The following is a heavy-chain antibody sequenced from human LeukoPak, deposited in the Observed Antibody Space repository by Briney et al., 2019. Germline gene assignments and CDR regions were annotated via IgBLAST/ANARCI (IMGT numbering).Heavy chain of an antibody. CDR1: GVSISSFY. D-gene: IGHD5-24*01. Sequence: SETLSLTCTVSGVSISSFYWSWIRQPPGKGLEWIGYIYDSGSASYNPSLKSRVTISVDTSKNHFSLKLTSVTAADTAVYYCARAADGYNRGGDAFDIWGQGTMVTVSS. CDR2: IYDSGSA. V-gene: IGHV4-59*08. CDR3: ARAADGYNRGGDAFDI. J-gene: IGHJ3*02.